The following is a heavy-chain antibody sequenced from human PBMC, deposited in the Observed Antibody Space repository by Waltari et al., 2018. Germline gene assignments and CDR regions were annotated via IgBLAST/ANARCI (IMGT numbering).Heavy chain of an antibody. Sequence: EEQLVESGGGLVQPGGSLRLSGVASGFGFSSFEMYWVRQAPGKALEWVSSISTSGDSIHYADSVKGRFTISRDNSKSSLYLQLSSLRAEDTAVYYCARVGGYYYYYMDVWGKGTTVTVSS. V-gene: IGHV3-48*03. J-gene: IGHJ6*03. D-gene: IGHD3-16*01. CDR2: ISTSGDSI. CDR3: ARVGGYYYYYMDV. CDR1: GFGFSSFE.